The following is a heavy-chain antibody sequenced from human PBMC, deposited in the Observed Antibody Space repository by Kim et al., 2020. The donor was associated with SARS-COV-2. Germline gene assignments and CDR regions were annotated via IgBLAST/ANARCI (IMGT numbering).Heavy chain of an antibody. CDR3: ARGAHIVATITGYMAVAGTNDY. J-gene: IGHJ4*02. Sequence: SETLSLTCAVYGGSFSGYYWSWIRQPPGKGLEWIGEINHSGSTNYNPSLKSRVTISVDTSKNQFSLKLSSVTAADTAVYYCARGAHIVATITGYMAVAGTNDYWGQGTLVTVYS. CDR1: GGSFSGYY. D-gene: IGHD5-12*01. V-gene: IGHV4-34*01. CDR2: INHSGST.